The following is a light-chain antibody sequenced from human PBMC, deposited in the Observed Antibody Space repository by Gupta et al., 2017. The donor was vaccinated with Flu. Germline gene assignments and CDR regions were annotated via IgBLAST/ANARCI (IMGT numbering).Light chain of an antibody. CDR3: QSYDSSLSWV. CDR1: SSNIGAGYD. V-gene: IGLV1-40*01. CDR2: GNS. J-gene: IGLJ3*02. Sequence: QSVLTQPPSVSGAPGQRVTISCTGSSSNIGAGYDVHWYQQLPGTAPKRLIYGNSNRPSGVPDRVSGSKSGNSASLAVTGLQAEDEADDYCQSYDSSLSWVFGGGTKLTGL.